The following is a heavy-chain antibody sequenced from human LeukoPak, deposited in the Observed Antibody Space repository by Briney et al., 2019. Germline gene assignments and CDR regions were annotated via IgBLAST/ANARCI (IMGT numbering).Heavy chain of an antibody. J-gene: IGHJ6*02. V-gene: IGHV4-59*12. D-gene: IGHD3-10*01. Sequence: SETLSLTCTVSGGSISSYYWSWIRQPPGKGLEWIGYIYYSGSTNYNPSLKSRVTISVDTSKNQFSLKLSSVTAADTAVYYCASLGWFGEDYYYGMDVWGQGTTVTVSS. CDR3: ASLGWFGEDYYYGMDV. CDR1: GGSISSYY. CDR2: IYYSGST.